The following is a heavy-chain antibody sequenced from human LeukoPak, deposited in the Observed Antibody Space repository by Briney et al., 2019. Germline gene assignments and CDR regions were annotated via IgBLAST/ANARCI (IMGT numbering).Heavy chain of an antibody. V-gene: IGHV3-30*18. J-gene: IGHJ4*02. CDR3: AKDRGYSYGYFDY. CDR1: GYTFTGYY. CDR2: ISYDGSNK. Sequence: SCKASGYTFTGYYMHWVRQAPGNGLEWVALISYDGSNKYYTDSVKGRFTISRDNSKNTLYLQMDSLRAEDTAVYYCAKDRGYSYGYFDYWGQGTLVTVSS. D-gene: IGHD5-18*01.